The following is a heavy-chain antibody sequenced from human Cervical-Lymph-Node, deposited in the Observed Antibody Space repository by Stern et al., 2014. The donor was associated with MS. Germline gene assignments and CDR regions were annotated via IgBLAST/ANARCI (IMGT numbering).Heavy chain of an antibody. CDR3: ARGVMVAATYAYDI. D-gene: IGHD2-15*01. J-gene: IGHJ3*02. V-gene: IGHV3-74*02. CDR2: INSDESST. CDR1: GFTFSTYW. Sequence: EVKLVESGGGFVQPGGSLRLSCAASGFTFSTYWMHWVRQAPGKGLVRVSRINSDESSTTYADSVKGRFSISRDNDKNTLYLQMNSLRAEDTAVYYCARGVMVAATYAYDIWGQGTMVTISS.